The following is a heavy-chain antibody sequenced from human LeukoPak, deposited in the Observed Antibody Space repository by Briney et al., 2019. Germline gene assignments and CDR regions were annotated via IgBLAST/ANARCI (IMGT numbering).Heavy chain of an antibody. V-gene: IGHV4-59*07. CDR1: DDSISSFY. Sequence: SDTLSLTCTVSDDSISSFYWSWIRQPPGKGLEWIGYIYYTGSTSYNPSLKGRLTISVDTSTNQFSLKLNSVTAADTAMYYCARGGDYDSSGSYYVHAFDIWGQGTMVTVSS. D-gene: IGHD3-22*01. J-gene: IGHJ3*02. CDR2: IYYTGST. CDR3: ARGGDYDSSGSYYVHAFDI.